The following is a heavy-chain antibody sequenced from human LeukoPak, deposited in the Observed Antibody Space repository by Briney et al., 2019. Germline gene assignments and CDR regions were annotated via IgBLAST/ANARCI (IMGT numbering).Heavy chain of an antibody. V-gene: IGHV3-74*01. J-gene: IGHJ4*02. CDR2: INSDGSST. CDR3: AKDDAWLRFGE. CDR1: GFTFSSYW. Sequence: GGSLRLSCAASGFTFSSYWMHWVRQAPGKGLVWVSRINSDGSSTSYADSVRGRFTISRDNSKNTLYLEVISLTAEDTAVYYCAKDDAWLRFGEWSQGTLVTVSS. D-gene: IGHD3-10*01.